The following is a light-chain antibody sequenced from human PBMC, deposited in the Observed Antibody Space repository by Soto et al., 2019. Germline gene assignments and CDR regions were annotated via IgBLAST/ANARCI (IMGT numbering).Light chain of an antibody. V-gene: IGLV2-14*03. J-gene: IGLJ1*01. CDR2: DVS. CDR1: SSDVGGYNH. Sequence: QSVLTQPASVSGCPGQSITISCTGTSSDVGGYNHVSWYQQHPGKAPKLMIYDVSNRPSGVSNRFFGSKSDNTASLTISGLQAEDEADYYCTSYARSSNYVLGTGTK. CDR3: TSYARSSNYV.